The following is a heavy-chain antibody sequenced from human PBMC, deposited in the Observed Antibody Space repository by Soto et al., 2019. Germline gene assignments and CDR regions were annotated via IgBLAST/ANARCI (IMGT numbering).Heavy chain of an antibody. V-gene: IGHV3-66*01. J-gene: IGHJ4*02. D-gene: IGHD1-1*01. CDR1: GFTVSNNY. CDR2: IYSGGAT. Sequence: EVQLVESGGGLVQPGGSLRLSCAASGFTVSNNYKRWVRQAPGKGLEWVSLIYSGGATYYADSVKGRFTISRDNSKNTLYLQMNSLRAEDTAVYYCARDGTYNWVGGQGILVTVSS. CDR3: ARDGTYNWV.